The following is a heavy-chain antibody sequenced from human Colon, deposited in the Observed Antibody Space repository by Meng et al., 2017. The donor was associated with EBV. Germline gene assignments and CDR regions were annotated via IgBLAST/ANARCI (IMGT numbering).Heavy chain of an antibody. CDR3: ARSRWLLLQL. CDR2: IDDSGNI. D-gene: IGHD3-22*01. CDR1: GGPFSGFY. V-gene: IGHV4-34*01. Sequence: QVQLQQRGAGLLQPSETLSLTCTVYGGPFSGFYWTCIRQSPGKGLEWIGEIDDSGNIIYNPSLKSRVTISGDTSKNQFSLNVSSVTAADTAVYYCARSRWLLLQLWGQGTLVTVSS. J-gene: IGHJ4*02.